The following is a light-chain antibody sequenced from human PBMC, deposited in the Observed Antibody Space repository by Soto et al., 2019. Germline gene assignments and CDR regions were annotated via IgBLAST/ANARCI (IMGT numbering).Light chain of an antibody. V-gene: IGLV2-14*03. CDR2: DVS. J-gene: IGLJ1*01. Sequence: QSALTQPASVSGSPGQSITISCTGTSSDVGVYNYVSWYQQHPGKAPKLMIYDVSNRPSGVSNRFSGSKSGNTASLTISGLQAEDEADYSCSSYTSSSTYVFGTGTKVTVL. CDR3: SSYTSSSTYV. CDR1: SSDVGVYNY.